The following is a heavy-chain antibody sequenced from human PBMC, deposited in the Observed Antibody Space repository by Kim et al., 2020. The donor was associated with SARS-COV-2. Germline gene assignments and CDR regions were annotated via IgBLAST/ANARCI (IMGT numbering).Heavy chain of an antibody. J-gene: IGHJ4*02. CDR3: ARGPF. V-gene: IGHV3-74*01. Sequence: NDGSTTLYADSVEGRFTISRDNSKNTLFLQMTSLRADDTGVYYCARGPFWGQGTLVTVSS. CDR2: NDGSTT.